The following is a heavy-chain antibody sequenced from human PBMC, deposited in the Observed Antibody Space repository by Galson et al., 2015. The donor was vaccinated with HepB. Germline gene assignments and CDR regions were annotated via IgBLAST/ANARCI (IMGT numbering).Heavy chain of an antibody. CDR1: GFTFSSYA. CDR3: ARVGGWTRGYSNYEASLVLFDY. D-gene: IGHD4-11*01. CDR2: ISYDGSNK. V-gene: IGHV3-30*04. J-gene: IGHJ4*02. Sequence: SLRLSCAASGFTFSSYAMHWVRQAPGKGLEWVAVISYDGSNKYYADSVKGRFTISRDNSKNTLYLQMNSLRAEDTAVYYCARVGGWTRGYSNYEASLVLFDYWGQGTLVTVSS.